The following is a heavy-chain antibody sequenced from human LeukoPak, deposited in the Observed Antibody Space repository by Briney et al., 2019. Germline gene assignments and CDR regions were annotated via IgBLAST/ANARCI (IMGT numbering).Heavy chain of an antibody. CDR1: GFTFSSYG. CDR3: ARGGPYCGGDCFDY. J-gene: IGHJ4*02. V-gene: IGHV3-30*03. CDR2: ISYDGSNI. Sequence: GRSLRLSCAASGFTFSSYGMHWVRQAPGKGLEWVAVISYDGSNINYAESVKGRFTISRDNSKNTLYLQMNTLRAEDTAVYYCARGGPYCGGDCFDYWGQGTLVTVSS. D-gene: IGHD2-21*01.